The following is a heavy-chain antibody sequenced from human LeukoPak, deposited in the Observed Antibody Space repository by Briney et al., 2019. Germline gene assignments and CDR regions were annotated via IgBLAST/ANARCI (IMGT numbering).Heavy chain of an antibody. V-gene: IGHV4-59*01. CDR3: ARGGSGYHSSLYYYYYYMDV. CDR2: IYYSGST. Sequence: NPSETLSLTCTVSGGSISSYYWSWIQQPPGKGLEWIGYIYYSGSTNYNPSLKSRVTISVDTSKNQFSLKLSSVTAADTAVYYCARGGSGYHSSLYYYYYYMDVWGKGTTVTVSS. D-gene: IGHD3-3*01. CDR1: GGSISSYY. J-gene: IGHJ6*03.